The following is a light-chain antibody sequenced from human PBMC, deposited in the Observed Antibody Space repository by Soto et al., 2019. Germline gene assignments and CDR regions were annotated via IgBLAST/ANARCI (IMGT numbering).Light chain of an antibody. CDR2: DVS. J-gene: IGKJ5*01. V-gene: IGKV3-11*01. CDR3: QQRFDWPKIT. CDR1: QGITTN. Sequence: EIVRTQSPVTLSVSPGGRATLSCRAGQGITTNFAWYQQKPGQSPRLLIYDVSIRATGIPARFSGSGSGTDFTLTISSLEPEDFGVFYCQQRFDWPKITFGQGTRLEIK.